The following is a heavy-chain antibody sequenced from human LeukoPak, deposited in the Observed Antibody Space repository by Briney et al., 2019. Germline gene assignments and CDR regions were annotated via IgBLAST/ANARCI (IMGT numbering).Heavy chain of an antibody. CDR2: IYTSGST. CDR1: GGSISSGSYY. D-gene: IGHD3-22*01. CDR3: ATRMSYDSSGHYYFDY. V-gene: IGHV4-61*02. Sequence: SETLSLTCTVSGGSISSGSYYWSWIRQPAGKGLEWIGRIYTSGSTNYNPSLKSRVTISVDTSKNQFSMKLSSVTAADTAVFYCATRMSYDSSGHYYFDYWGQGTLVTVSS. J-gene: IGHJ4*02.